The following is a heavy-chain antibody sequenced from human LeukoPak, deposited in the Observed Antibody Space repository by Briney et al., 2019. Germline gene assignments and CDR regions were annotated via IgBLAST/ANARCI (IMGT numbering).Heavy chain of an antibody. CDR1: GYTFTGYY. Sequence: ASVKVSCKASGYTFTGYYIHWVRQAPGHGPEWMGWINPNSGGTNYAQKFQGRVTMTRDTSISTAYMELSRLRSDDTAVYYCARGDDDSYGMDVWGQGTTVTVSS. D-gene: IGHD1-1*01. CDR2: INPNSGGT. J-gene: IGHJ6*02. CDR3: ARGDDDSYGMDV. V-gene: IGHV1-2*02.